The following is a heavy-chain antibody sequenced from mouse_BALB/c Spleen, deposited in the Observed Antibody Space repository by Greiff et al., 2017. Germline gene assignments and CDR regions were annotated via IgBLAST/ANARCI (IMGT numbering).Heavy chain of an antibody. J-gene: IGHJ2*01. D-gene: IGHD2-4*01. CDR1: GFSLTSYG. V-gene: IGHV2-9*02. CDR3: ARDGFYYDYGNYFDY. Sequence: VKLVESGPGLVAPSQSLSITCTVSGFSLTSYGVHWVRQPPGKGLEWLGVIWAGGSTNYNSALMSRLSISKDNSKSQVFLKMNSLQTDDTAMYYCARDGFYYDYGNYFDYWGQGTTLTVSS. CDR2: IWAGGST.